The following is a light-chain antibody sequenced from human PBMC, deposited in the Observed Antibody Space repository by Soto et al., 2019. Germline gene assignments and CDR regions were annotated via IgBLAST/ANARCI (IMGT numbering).Light chain of an antibody. CDR3: QQRSNWPPFA. J-gene: IGKJ3*01. CDR2: DAS. V-gene: IGKV3D-20*02. CDR1: QSVSSSY. Sequence: LVLTQSPDALSVSPGEGATLSCRASQSVSSSYLAWCRQKPGQAPRLLIYDASNRATGIPARFSGSGSGTDFTLTISSLEPEDFAVYYGQQRSNWPPFAFGPGTKVDIK.